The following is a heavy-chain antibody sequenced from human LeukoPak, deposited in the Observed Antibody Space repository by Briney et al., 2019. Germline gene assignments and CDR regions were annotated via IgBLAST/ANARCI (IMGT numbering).Heavy chain of an antibody. Sequence: QTGGSLRLSCAASGFTFSSYSMNWVRQAPGKGLEWVSYISSSSSTIYYADSVKGRFTISRDNAKNSLYLQMNSLRAEDTAVYYCARGPRMVYAIHLGPGPRFDYWGQGTLVTVSS. V-gene: IGHV3-48*01. CDR2: ISSSSSTI. J-gene: IGHJ4*02. CDR1: GFTFSSYS. CDR3: ARGPRMVYAIHLGPGPRFDY. D-gene: IGHD2-8*01.